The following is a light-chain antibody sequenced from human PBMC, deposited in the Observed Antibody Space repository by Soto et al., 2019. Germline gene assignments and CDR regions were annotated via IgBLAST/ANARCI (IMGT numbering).Light chain of an antibody. V-gene: IGKV3-20*01. J-gene: IGKJ3*01. CDR1: QSVSSIY. CDR3: QQYGSSLFT. Sequence: EIVLTQSPGTLSLSPGERATLSCRASQSVSSIYLALYQQKPGQAPRPLIYGASSRATGIPDRFSGSGSGTDVTLTISRLEPEDFAVYYCQQYGSSLFTVGPGTKVDIK. CDR2: GAS.